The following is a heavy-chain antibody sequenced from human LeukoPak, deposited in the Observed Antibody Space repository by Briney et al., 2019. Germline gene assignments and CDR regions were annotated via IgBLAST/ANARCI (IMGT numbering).Heavy chain of an antibody. CDR1: GFTFSSYA. J-gene: IGHJ4*02. D-gene: IGHD2-2*01. V-gene: IGHV3-23*01. Sequence: QPGGSLRLSCAASGFTFSSYAMSWVRQAPGKGLEWGSTITIGAGYTYYADSGKARFTIPRDNSKNTQYLQMNSLRAEDTAVFYCTRHHPDCRGTDCLLFHYWGQGTLVTVSS. CDR3: TRHHPDCRGTDCLLFHY. CDR2: ITIGAGYT.